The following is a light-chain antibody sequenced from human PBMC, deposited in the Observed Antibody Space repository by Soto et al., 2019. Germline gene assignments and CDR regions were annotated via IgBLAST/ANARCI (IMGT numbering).Light chain of an antibody. CDR1: QNVNSN. V-gene: IGKV3-15*01. CDR3: QQYGGSPIT. Sequence: EIVMTQSPATVSVSPGERATLSCRASQNVNSNLAWYQQKPGQPPRLLIYGAYTRATGVPARFSGSGSGTDFTLTITRLEPEDFALYYCQQYGGSPITFGLGTRLEIK. J-gene: IGKJ5*01. CDR2: GAY.